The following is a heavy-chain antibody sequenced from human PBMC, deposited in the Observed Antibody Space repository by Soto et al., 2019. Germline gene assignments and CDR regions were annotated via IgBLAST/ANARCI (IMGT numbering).Heavy chain of an antibody. J-gene: IGHJ4*02. Sequence: PGGSLRLSCAASGFTFSSYAMHWVRQAPGKGLEWVAVISYDGSNKYYADSVKGRFTISRDNSKNTLYLQMNSLRAEDTAVYYCARDSQDIVVVVAQYYFDYWGQGTLVTVSS. V-gene: IGHV3-30-3*01. CDR3: ARDSQDIVVVVAQYYFDY. CDR2: ISYDGSNK. D-gene: IGHD2-15*01. CDR1: GFTFSSYA.